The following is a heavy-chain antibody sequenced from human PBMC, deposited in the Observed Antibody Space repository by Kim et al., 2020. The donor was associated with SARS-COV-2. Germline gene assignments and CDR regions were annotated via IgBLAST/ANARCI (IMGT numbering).Heavy chain of an antibody. CDR1: GYTFTSYA. V-gene: IGHV1-3*01. CDR3: ARDHIAAAGTVPYYYYYGMDV. J-gene: IGHJ6*02. Sequence: ASVKVSCKASGYTFTSYAMHWVRQAPGQRLEWMGWINAGNGNTKYSQKFQGRVTITRDTSASTAYMELSSLRSEDTAVYYCARDHIAAAGTVPYYYYYGMDVWGQGTTVTVSS. D-gene: IGHD6-13*01. CDR2: INAGNGNT.